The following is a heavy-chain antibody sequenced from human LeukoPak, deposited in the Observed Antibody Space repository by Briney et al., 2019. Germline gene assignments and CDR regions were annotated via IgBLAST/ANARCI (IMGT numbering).Heavy chain of an antibody. Sequence: GGSLRLSCSASGFTFSRYSMTWVRQAPGKGLEWVSSIDSSSTYIYYADSVKGRFTISRDNAKNSLCLQMSSLRVEDTAVYYCARVAPSYYYYYYMDVWGKGTTVTISS. CDR2: IDSSSTYI. J-gene: IGHJ6*03. CDR1: GFTFSRYS. V-gene: IGHV3-21*06. CDR3: ARVAPSYYYYYYMDV.